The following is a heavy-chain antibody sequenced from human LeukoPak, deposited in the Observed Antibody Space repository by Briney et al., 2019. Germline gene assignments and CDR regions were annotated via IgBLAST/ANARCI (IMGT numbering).Heavy chain of an antibody. CDR2: INPNSGGT. V-gene: IGHV1-2*02. D-gene: IGHD3-22*01. CDR3: ASYYYDSSGYDY. Sequence: ASVKVSCKASGYTFTGYYMHWVRQAPGQRLEWMGWINPNSGGTNYAQKFQGRVTMTRDTSISTAYMELSRLRSDDTAVYYCASYYYDSSGYDYWGQGTLVTVSS. J-gene: IGHJ4*02. CDR1: GYTFTGYY.